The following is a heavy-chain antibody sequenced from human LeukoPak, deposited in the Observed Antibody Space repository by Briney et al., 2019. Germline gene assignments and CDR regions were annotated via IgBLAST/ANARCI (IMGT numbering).Heavy chain of an antibody. CDR2: IYTSGST. Sequence: PSETLSLTCTVSGGSISSYYWSWIRQPAGKGLEWIGRIYTSGSTNYNPSLKSRVTVSLDTSKNQFSLKLSSVTAEDTAVYYCARGRYSSSRYDYWGQGTLVTVSS. V-gene: IGHV4-4*07. CDR1: GGSISSYY. CDR3: ARGRYSSSRYDY. J-gene: IGHJ4*02. D-gene: IGHD6-13*01.